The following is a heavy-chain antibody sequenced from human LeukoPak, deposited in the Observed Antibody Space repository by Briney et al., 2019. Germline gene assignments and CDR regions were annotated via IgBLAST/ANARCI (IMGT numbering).Heavy chain of an antibody. CDR3: ARVTSGSSYRPFDY. J-gene: IGHJ4*02. D-gene: IGHD3-10*01. CDR2: INSDGSST. V-gene: IGHV3-74*01. CDR1: GFTFSTYW. Sequence: GGSLRLSCAASGFTFSTYWMNWVRQPPGKGLVWVSRINSDGSSTTYADSVMGRFTISRDNATNTLFLQMNSLRADDTAVYYCARVTSGSSYRPFDYWGQGTLVTVSS.